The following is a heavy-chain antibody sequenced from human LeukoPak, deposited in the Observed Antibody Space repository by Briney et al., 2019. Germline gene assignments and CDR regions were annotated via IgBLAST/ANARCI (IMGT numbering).Heavy chain of an antibody. CDR2: IKQDESEK. CDR3: ARDAYCSSTSCYDQTRNWFDP. D-gene: IGHD2-2*01. CDR1: GFTFSSYW. V-gene: IGHV3-7*01. Sequence: GGSLRLSCAASGFTFSSYWMSWVRQAPGKGLEWVANIKQDESEKYYVDSVKGRFTISRDNAKNSLYLQMNSLRAEDTAVYYCARDAYCSSTSCYDQTRNWFDPWGQGTLVTVSS. J-gene: IGHJ5*02.